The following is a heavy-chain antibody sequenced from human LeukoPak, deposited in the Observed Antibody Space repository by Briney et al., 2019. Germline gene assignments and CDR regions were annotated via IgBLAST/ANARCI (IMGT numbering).Heavy chain of an antibody. D-gene: IGHD1-26*01. CDR1: GFTFSSYV. CDR3: AKDLGYSGSYIDC. Sequence: GRSLRLSCAASGFTFSSYVMHWVRRAPGKGLEWVAFISYDGGNKYYADSVKGRFTISRDNSKNTLYLQMNSLRTEDTAVYYCAKDLGYSGSYIDCWGQGTLVTVSS. CDR2: ISYDGGNK. V-gene: IGHV3-30*18. J-gene: IGHJ4*02.